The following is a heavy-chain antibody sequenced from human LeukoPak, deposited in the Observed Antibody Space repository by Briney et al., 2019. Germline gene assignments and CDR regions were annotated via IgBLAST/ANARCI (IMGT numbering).Heavy chain of an antibody. V-gene: IGHV4-61*08. CDR3: ARRARYCSGGSCYRTYYFDY. Sequence: PSETLSLTCTVSGGSISSGDYYWSWIRQPPGKGLEWIGYIYYSGSTNYNPSLKSRVTISVDTSKNQFSLKLSSVTAADTAVYYCARRARYCSGGSCYRTYYFDYWGQGTLVTVSS. CDR1: GGSISSGDYY. CDR2: IYYSGST. J-gene: IGHJ4*02. D-gene: IGHD2-15*01.